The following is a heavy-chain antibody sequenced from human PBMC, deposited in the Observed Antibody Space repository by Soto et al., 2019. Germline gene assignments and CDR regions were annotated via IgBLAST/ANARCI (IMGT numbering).Heavy chain of an antibody. CDR3: AADTAMVIGVSDY. Sequence: GASVKVSCKASEFTFTSSPVQWVRQPRGQRLEWIGWTVVGSGNTNYAQKFQERVTITRDMSTSTAYMELSSLRSEDTAVYYCAADTAMVIGVSDYWGQGTLVTVSS. J-gene: IGHJ4*02. CDR1: EFTFTSSP. CDR2: TVVGSGNT. D-gene: IGHD5-18*01. V-gene: IGHV1-58*01.